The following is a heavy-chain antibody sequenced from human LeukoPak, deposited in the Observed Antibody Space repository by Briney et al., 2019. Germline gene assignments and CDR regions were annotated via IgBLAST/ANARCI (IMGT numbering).Heavy chain of an antibody. Sequence: RSGTLSLTCAVSGVSISTNTWWSWVRQPPGKGLEWIGEIFHSESTNYNPSLQSRLTISLDKSQNQFSLRLTSMAAADTAVYYCAREIFGARAFEYWGQGILVTVSS. D-gene: IGHD3-3*01. CDR3: AREIFGARAFEY. CDR1: GVSISTNTW. CDR2: IFHSEST. V-gene: IGHV4-4*02. J-gene: IGHJ4*02.